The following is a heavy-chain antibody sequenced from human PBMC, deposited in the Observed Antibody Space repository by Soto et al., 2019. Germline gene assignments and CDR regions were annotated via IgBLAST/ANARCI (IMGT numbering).Heavy chain of an antibody. Sequence: QVQLVESGGGLVKPGGSLRLSCAASGFTFSDYYMSWIRQAPGKGLEWVSYISSSSSTIYYADSVKGRFTISRDNAKNALYLQMNSLRGEDTAVYYCAGRAHRTARPEVYYYYGMDVWGPGTTVTAS. D-gene: IGHD6-6*01. CDR1: GFTFSDYY. V-gene: IGHV3-11*01. CDR2: ISSSSSTI. J-gene: IGHJ6*01. CDR3: AGRAHRTARPEVYYYYGMDV.